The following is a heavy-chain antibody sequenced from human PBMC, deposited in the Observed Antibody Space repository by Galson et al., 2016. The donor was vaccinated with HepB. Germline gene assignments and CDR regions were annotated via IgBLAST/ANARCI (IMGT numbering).Heavy chain of an antibody. V-gene: IGHV3-9*01. CDR1: GFTFRNYA. CDR2: ISWNSANR. CDR3: ATTRLLDN. Sequence: SLRLSCAASGFTFRNYAMHWVRQVPGKGLEWVSSISWNSANRDYADSVKGRFTISRDNAKSSLYLQMSGLRPNDTAFYYCATTRLLDNWGQGILVTVSS. D-gene: IGHD2-2*03. J-gene: IGHJ4*02.